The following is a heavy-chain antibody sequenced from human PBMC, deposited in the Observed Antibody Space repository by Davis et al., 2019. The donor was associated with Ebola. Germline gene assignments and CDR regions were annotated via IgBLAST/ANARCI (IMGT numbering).Heavy chain of an antibody. V-gene: IGHV1-69*13. Sequence: SVKVSCKASGYTFTSYGISWVRQAPGQGLEWMGGIIPIFGTANYVQKFQGRVTITADESTSTAYMELSSLRSEDTAVYYCARRGGDYGFDYWGQGTLVTVSS. J-gene: IGHJ4*02. CDR1: GYTFTSYG. CDR3: ARRGGDYGFDY. CDR2: IIPIFGTA. D-gene: IGHD4-17*01.